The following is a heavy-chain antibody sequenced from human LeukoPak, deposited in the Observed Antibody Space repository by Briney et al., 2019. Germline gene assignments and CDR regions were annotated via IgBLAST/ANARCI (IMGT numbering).Heavy chain of an antibody. Sequence: GASVKVSCKASGYTFTSYAMNWVRQAPGQGLEWMGWINTNTGNPTYAQGFTGRFVFSLDTSVSTAYLQISSLKAEDTAVYYCARGYFIAVAGIGDYYYYYMDVWGKGTTVTVSS. D-gene: IGHD6-19*01. V-gene: IGHV7-4-1*02. CDR1: GYTFTSYA. J-gene: IGHJ6*03. CDR2: INTNTGNP. CDR3: ARGYFIAVAGIGDYYYYYMDV.